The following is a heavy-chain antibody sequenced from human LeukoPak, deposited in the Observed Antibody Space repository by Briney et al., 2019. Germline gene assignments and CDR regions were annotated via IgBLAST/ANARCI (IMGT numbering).Heavy chain of an antibody. V-gene: IGHV1-18*04. CDR3: AREPGYYYMDV. D-gene: IGHD2-2*01. CDR1: GYTFTGYY. CDR2: ISAYNGNT. J-gene: IGHJ6*03. Sequence: ASVKVSCKASGYTFTGYYMHWVRQAPGQGLEWMGWISAYNGNTNYAQKLQGRVTMTTDTSTSTAYMELRSLRSDDTAVYYCAREPGYYYMDVWGKGTTVTVSS.